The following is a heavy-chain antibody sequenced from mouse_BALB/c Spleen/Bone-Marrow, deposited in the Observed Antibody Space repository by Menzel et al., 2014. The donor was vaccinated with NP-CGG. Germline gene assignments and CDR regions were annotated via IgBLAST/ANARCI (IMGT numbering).Heavy chain of an antibody. J-gene: IGHJ4*01. CDR1: GFNIKDTY. D-gene: IGHD2-1*01. CDR3: ARWDGNYIYAMDY. CDR2: IDPANGNT. V-gene: IGHV14-3*02. Sequence: EVQGVESGAELVKPGASVKLSCTASGFNIKDTYMHWVKQRPEQGLEWIGRIDPANGNTKYDPKFQGKATITADTSSNTAYLQLSSLTSGDTAVYYCARWDGNYIYAMDYWGQGTSVTVSS.